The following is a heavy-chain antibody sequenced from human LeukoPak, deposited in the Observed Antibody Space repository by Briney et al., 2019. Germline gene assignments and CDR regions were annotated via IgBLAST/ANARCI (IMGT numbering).Heavy chain of an antibody. CDR3: ARRGTTVTPGWYFDL. Sequence: SETLSLTCSVSNGSIRSSTYYWGWIRQPPGKGLEYIGTIYYTGTTYYNPSLESRVTISVDTSKNQLSLKLTSVTAADTAVYFCARRGTTVTPGWYFDLWGRGTLVTVSS. CDR1: NGSIRSSTYY. D-gene: IGHD4-17*01. J-gene: IGHJ2*01. V-gene: IGHV4-39*01. CDR2: IYYTGTT.